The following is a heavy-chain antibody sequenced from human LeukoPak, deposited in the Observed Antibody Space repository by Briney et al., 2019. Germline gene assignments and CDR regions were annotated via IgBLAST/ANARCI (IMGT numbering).Heavy chain of an antibody. V-gene: IGHV4-4*07. Sequence: PSETLSLTCTVSGGSISSYYWSWIRQPAGKGLEWIGRIYISGSTNYNPSLKSRVTMSVDTSKNQFSLKLSSVTAADTAVYYCARDMYYYGSGSYRFNYWGQGTLVTVSS. CDR1: GGSISSYY. D-gene: IGHD3-10*01. CDR3: ARDMYYYGSGSYRFNY. CDR2: IYISGST. J-gene: IGHJ4*02.